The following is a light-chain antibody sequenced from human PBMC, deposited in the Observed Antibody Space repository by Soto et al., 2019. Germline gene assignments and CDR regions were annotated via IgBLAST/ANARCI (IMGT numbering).Light chain of an antibody. CDR1: QSVSNNY. CDR2: GAS. Sequence: EIVLTQSPGTLPLSPGERATLSYRASQSVSNNYLAWYQQKPGKAPRLLIYGASNTATGIPDRLSGSGSGTDFTLTIRRLEPEDFAVYYCQQYGTSGTFGQGTKVDIK. J-gene: IGKJ1*01. V-gene: IGKV3-20*01. CDR3: QQYGTSGT.